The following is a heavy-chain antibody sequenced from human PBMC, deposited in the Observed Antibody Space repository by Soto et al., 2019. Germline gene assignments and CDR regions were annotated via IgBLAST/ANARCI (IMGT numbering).Heavy chain of an antibody. Sequence: ASVKVSCKASGYTFTSYAMHWVRQAPGQRLEWMGWINAGNGNTKYSQKFQGRVTITRDTSASTAYMELSSLRSEDTAVYYCARALVVARTYYFDYWGQGTLVTVSS. CDR2: INAGNGNT. V-gene: IGHV1-3*01. CDR3: ARALVVARTYYFDY. J-gene: IGHJ4*02. D-gene: IGHD2-15*01. CDR1: GYTFTSYA.